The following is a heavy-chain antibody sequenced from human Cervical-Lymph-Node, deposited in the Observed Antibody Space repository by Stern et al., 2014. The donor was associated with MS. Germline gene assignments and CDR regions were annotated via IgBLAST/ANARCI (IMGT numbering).Heavy chain of an antibody. CDR2: VSYDGTQR. Sequence: QLVQSGGGVVQPGRSLSLSCVASGFTLSTYAMHWVRQAPGKGLEWVAFVSYDGTQRNSTDSVKARFTISRDNSKNTLYLHMNSLRDEDTAVYFCARGGRGVGLEYWGQGALVTVSS. D-gene: IGHD3-10*01. CDR3: ARGGRGVGLEY. CDR1: GFTLSTYA. V-gene: IGHV3-30-3*01. J-gene: IGHJ4*02.